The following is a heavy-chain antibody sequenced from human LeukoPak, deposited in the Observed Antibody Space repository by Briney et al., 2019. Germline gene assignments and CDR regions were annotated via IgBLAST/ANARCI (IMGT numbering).Heavy chain of an antibody. J-gene: IGHJ4*02. CDR3: ARAKAAAGIDYFDY. V-gene: IGHV4-59*01. CDR2: IYSSGST. D-gene: IGHD6-13*01. Sequence: SETLSLTCTVSGGSISSYYWSWIRQPPGKGLEWIAYIYSSGSTNYNPSLKSRVTISMDTSKNQFSLKVSSVTAADTAVYYCARAKAAAGIDYFDYWGQGTLVTVSS. CDR1: GGSISSYY.